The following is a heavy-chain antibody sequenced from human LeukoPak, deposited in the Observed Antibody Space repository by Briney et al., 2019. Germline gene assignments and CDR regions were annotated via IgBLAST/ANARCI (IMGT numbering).Heavy chain of an antibody. D-gene: IGHD6-19*01. V-gene: IGHV3-43*02. Sequence: GSLRLSCASSGFTVDDYAIHGVRQAPGKGLEWVSLISGDGGSTYYADSVKGRLTIFRDNSKNSLYLQMNSLRTEDTALYYCAKDMSSSGWYSSDYWGQGTLVTVSS. CDR1: GFTVDDYA. J-gene: IGHJ4*02. CDR2: ISGDGGST. CDR3: AKDMSSSGWYSSDY.